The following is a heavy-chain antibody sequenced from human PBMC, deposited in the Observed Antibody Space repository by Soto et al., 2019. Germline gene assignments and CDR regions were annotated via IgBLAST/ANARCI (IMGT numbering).Heavy chain of an antibody. Sequence: GGSLRLSCAASGFTFSSYSISWVRQAPGKGLEWVSAISGSGVSTYYADSVKGRFTISRDNSKNTLYLQMNSLRAEDTAVYYCAKDGFYDMFTGHSNFDYWGQGILVTVSS. D-gene: IGHD3-9*01. J-gene: IGHJ4*02. CDR3: AKDGFYDMFTGHSNFDY. V-gene: IGHV3-23*01. CDR1: GFTFSSYS. CDR2: ISGSGVST.